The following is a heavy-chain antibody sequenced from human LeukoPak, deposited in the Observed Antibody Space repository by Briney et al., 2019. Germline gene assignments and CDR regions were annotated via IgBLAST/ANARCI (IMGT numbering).Heavy chain of an antibody. V-gene: IGHV4-30-2*01. J-gene: IGHJ6*02. D-gene: IGHD3-10*01. CDR3: ARIDGSGRTLPRYYYGMDV. CDR1: GGSISSGGYY. Sequence: PSETLSLTCTVSGGSISSGGYYWSWIRQPPGKGLEWIGYIYHSGSTYYNPSLKSRVTISVDTSKNQFSLKLSSVTAADTAVYYCARIDGSGRTLPRYYYGMDVWGQGTTVTVSS. CDR2: IYHSGST.